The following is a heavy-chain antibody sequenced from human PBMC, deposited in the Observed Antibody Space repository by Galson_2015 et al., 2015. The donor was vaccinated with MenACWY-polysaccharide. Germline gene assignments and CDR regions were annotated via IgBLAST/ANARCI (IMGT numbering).Heavy chain of an antibody. J-gene: IGHJ4*02. D-gene: IGHD3-10*01. CDR2: ISSAASGA. Sequence: SLRLSCAVSGFTFSSYWVHWVRQVPGKGLVWVARISSAASGAEYADSVKGRFTISRGNAKNTLYLQMNSLRGEDTALYYCAKSGGDFGTELIEYWGQGTLVTVSS. V-gene: IGHV3-74*03. CDR1: GFTFSSYW. CDR3: AKSGGDFGTELIEY.